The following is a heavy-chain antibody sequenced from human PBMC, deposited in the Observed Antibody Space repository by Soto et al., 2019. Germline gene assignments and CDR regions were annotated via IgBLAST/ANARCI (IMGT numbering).Heavy chain of an antibody. J-gene: IGHJ4*02. Sequence: DVHLVESGGGLVQPGRSLRLSCTASGFTFDDYAMHWVRQVPGKGLEWVASISWNSGNIVYADSVKGRFTISRDSANNSLYLQMSGLRTEDTALYYCAKGAVTSIFGYFDYWGQGTLVTVSS. CDR1: GFTFDDYA. CDR2: ISWNSGNI. CDR3: AKGAVTSIFGYFDY. V-gene: IGHV3-9*01. D-gene: IGHD3-3*01.